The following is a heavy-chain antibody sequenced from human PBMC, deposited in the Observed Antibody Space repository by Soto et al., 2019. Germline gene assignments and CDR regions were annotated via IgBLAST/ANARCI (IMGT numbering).Heavy chain of an antibody. J-gene: IGHJ6*04. CDR1: GFTFSSYD. CDR3: ARFLPGGYHYYYVMDF. D-gene: IGHD5-12*01. Sequence: GGSLRLSCAASGFTFSSYDMQWVRQATGKGLEWVSAIGTAGDTYYPGSVKGRFTISREHAKNSLYLQMNSLRARDTAVYYCARFLPGGYHYYYVMDFWGKGTTVPVSS. CDR2: IGTAGDT. V-gene: IGHV3-13*04.